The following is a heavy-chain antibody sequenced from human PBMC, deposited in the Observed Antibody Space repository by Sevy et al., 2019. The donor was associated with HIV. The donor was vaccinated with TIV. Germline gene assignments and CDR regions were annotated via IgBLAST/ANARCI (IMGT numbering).Heavy chain of an antibody. CDR2: IYSGGCT. Sequence: GGSLRLSCTASGFTVNTNYMSWVRQAPEKGLEWVSVIYSGGCTYYADSVKGRFTISRDNSKNTVYLQMNSLRAEDTAVYYCARFSGGSKGTAFDYWGQGTLVTVSS. CDR1: GFTVNTNY. D-gene: IGHD2-15*01. V-gene: IGHV3-53*01. CDR3: ARFSGGSKGTAFDY. J-gene: IGHJ4*02.